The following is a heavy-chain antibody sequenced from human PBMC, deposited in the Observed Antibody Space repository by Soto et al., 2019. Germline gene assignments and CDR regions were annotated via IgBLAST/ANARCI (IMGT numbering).Heavy chain of an antibody. CDR2: ISYDGSNK. CDR3: AKSSRGREMATIGRRDYYYYYGMDV. J-gene: IGHJ6*02. Sequence: PWGSLRLSCAASGFTFISYGMRLFGHSPWKWLEWVAVISYDGSNKYYADSVKGRFTISRDNSKNTLYLQMNSLRAEDTAVYYCAKSSRGREMATIGRRDYYYYYGMDVWGQGTTVTVSS. D-gene: IGHD5-12*01. CDR1: GFTFISYG. V-gene: IGHV3-30*18.